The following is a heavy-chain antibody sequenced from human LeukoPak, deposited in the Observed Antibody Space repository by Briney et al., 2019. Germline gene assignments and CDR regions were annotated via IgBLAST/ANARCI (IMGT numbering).Heavy chain of an antibody. V-gene: IGHV4-61*02. CDR1: GGSVTSGRYY. D-gene: IGHD6-19*01. J-gene: IGHJ5*02. CDR2: IYTSGST. CDR3: ARMSGVVVAGTSWFDP. Sequence: PSETLSLTCTVSGGSVTSGRYYWSWSRQPAGKGLEWIGRIYTSGSTNYNPSLKSRVTISVDTSKNQFSLKLSSVTAADTAVYYCARMSGVVVAGTSWFDPWGQGTLVTVSS.